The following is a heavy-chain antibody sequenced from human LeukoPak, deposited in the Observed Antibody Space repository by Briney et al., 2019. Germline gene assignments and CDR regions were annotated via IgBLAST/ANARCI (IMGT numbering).Heavy chain of an antibody. D-gene: IGHD2-2*01. CDR3: ARERKPDIVVVPAATPHYYYYGMDV. Sequence: GASVKVSCKASGYTFTSYDINWVRQATGQGLGWMGWMNPNSGNTGYAQKFQGRVTMTRNTSISTAYMELSSLRSEDTAVYYCARERKPDIVVVPAATPHYYYYGMDVWGQGTTVTVSS. J-gene: IGHJ6*02. V-gene: IGHV1-8*01. CDR1: GYTFTSYD. CDR2: MNPNSGNT.